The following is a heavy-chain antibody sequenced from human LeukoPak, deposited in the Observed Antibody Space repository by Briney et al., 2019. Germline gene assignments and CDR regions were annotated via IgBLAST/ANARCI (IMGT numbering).Heavy chain of an antibody. D-gene: IGHD4-17*01. CDR3: AKRPSDYGDYVSYFDY. CDR1: GFSFISYG. V-gene: IGHV3-30*18. CDR2: ISDDGRGK. J-gene: IGHJ4*02. Sequence: GGSLRLSCAASGFSFISYGMHWVRQAPGKGLEWVGVISDDGRGKGYADSVKGRFTISRDNSKDTLYLQMNSLRAEDTAVYYCAKRPSDYGDYVSYFDYWSQGTLVAVSS.